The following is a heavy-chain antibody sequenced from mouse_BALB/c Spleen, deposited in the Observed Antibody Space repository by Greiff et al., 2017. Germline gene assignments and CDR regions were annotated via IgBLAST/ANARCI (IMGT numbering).Heavy chain of an antibody. V-gene: IGHV1S29*02. Sequence: EVKLEESGPELVKPGASVKISCKASGYTFTDYNMHWVKQSHGKSLEWIGYIYPYNGGTGYNQKFKSKATLTVDNSSSTAYMELRSLTSEDSAVYYCARESYYGNYYAMDYWGQGTSVTVSS. D-gene: IGHD2-1*01. J-gene: IGHJ4*01. CDR2: IYPYNGGT. CDR1: GYTFTDYN. CDR3: ARESYYGNYYAMDY.